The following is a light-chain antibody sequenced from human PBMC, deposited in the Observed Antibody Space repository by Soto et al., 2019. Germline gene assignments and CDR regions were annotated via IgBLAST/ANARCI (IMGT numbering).Light chain of an antibody. CDR2: GAS. Sequence: EIVMTQSPATLSVSPGXRATLSCRASQSVGSGLSWYQQKPGQAPRLLIYGASTGATGIPARFSGSGSGTEFTLTISSLQSEDYAVYYCQQRNVWPPVTFCQGTRLEIK. CDR1: QSVGSG. CDR3: QQRNVWPPVT. V-gene: IGKV3-15*01. J-gene: IGKJ5*01.